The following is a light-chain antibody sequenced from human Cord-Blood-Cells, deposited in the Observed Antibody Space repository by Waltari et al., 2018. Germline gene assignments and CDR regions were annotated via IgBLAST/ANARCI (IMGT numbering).Light chain of an antibody. CDR2: EDS. Sequence: YELPQPPSVSVSPGQTAGITCSRDALPKNYAYWYQQKSGQAPVLVIYEDSKRPSGIPERFSGSSSGTMATLTISGAQVEDEADYYCYSTDSSGNHRVFGGGTKLTVL. J-gene: IGLJ3*02. CDR3: YSTDSSGNHRV. V-gene: IGLV3-10*01. CDR1: ALPKNY.